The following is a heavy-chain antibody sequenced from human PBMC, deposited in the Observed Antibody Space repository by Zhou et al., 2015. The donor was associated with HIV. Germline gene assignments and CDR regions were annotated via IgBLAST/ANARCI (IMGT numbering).Heavy chain of an antibody. Sequence: QVQLVQSGAEVKKPGSSVKVSCKASGGTFSSYAISWVRQAPGQGLEWMGGIIPIFGTANYAQKFQGRVTITADKSTSTAYMELSSLRSEDTAVYYCASDQKGLRDYVWGSYYFDYWGQGTLVTVSS. V-gene: IGHV1-69*06. CDR3: ASDQKGLRDYVWGSYYFDY. D-gene: IGHD3-16*01. CDR1: GGTFSSYA. J-gene: IGHJ4*02. CDR2: IIPIFGTA.